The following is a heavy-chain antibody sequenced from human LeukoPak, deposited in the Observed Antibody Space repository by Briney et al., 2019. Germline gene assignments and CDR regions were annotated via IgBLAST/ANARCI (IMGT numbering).Heavy chain of an antibody. Sequence: GGSLRLSCAASGFTFSSYAMHWVRQAPGKGLEWVAVISYDGSNKYYADSVKGRFTISRDNSKNTLYLQMNSLRAEDTAVYYCARARYCSSTSWPPTNYYGMDVWGQGTTVTVSS. D-gene: IGHD2-2*01. CDR1: GFTFSSYA. CDR2: ISYDGSNK. J-gene: IGHJ6*02. V-gene: IGHV3-30-3*01. CDR3: ARARYCSSTSWPPTNYYGMDV.